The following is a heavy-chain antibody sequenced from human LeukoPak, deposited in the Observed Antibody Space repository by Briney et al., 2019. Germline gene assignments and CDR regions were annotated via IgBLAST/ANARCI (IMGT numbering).Heavy chain of an antibody. Sequence: SETLSLTCTVSGGSISSYYWSWIRQPPGKGLEWIAHIGSTNYNPSLRSRVTISVDTSKNHFSLNLSSVTAADTAVYYRARHISIGTNGFDIWGQGTMVTVSS. J-gene: IGHJ3*02. CDR3: ARHISIGTNGFDI. V-gene: IGHV4-59*08. CDR2: IGST. CDR1: GGSISSYY. D-gene: IGHD3-10*01.